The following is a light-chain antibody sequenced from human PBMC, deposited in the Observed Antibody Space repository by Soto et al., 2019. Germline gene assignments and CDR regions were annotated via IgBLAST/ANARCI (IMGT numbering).Light chain of an antibody. CDR3: QHRPNWPLT. V-gene: IGKV3-11*01. J-gene: IGKJ4*01. Sequence: EIVLTQSPATLSLSPGERATLSCRASQSISSHLAWYQQKPGQAPRLLMYDVSNRATDIPARFSGSGSGTDFTLTISSLEPEDVAVYYCQHRPNWPLTFGGGTKVEIK. CDR1: QSISSH. CDR2: DVS.